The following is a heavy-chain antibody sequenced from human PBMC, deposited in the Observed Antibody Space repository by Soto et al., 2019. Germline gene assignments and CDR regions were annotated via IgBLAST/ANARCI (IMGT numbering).Heavy chain of an antibody. CDR2: ISYDGSNK. Sequence: RLSCAASGFTFSSYGMHWVRQAPGKGLEWVAVISYDGSNKYYADSVKGRFTISRDNSKNTLYLQMNSLRAEDTAVYYCAKDGDSAARYHYFDYWGQGTLVTVSS. V-gene: IGHV3-30*18. D-gene: IGHD6-6*01. CDR3: AKDGDSAARYHYFDY. CDR1: GFTFSSYG. J-gene: IGHJ4*02.